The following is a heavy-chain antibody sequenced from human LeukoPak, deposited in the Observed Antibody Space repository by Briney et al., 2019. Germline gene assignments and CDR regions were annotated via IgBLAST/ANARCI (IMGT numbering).Heavy chain of an antibody. CDR3: ARIGYSSSSWDY. CDR2: IKQDGSEK. Sequence: PGGSLRLSCAASGFTFSSYWMSWVRQAPGKGLEWVANIKQDGSEKYYVDSVKGRFTISRDNAKNSLYLQMNSLRVEDRAVYYCARIGYSSSSWDYWGRGTLVTVSS. D-gene: IGHD6-6*01. J-gene: IGHJ4*02. CDR1: GFTFSSYW. V-gene: IGHV3-7*01.